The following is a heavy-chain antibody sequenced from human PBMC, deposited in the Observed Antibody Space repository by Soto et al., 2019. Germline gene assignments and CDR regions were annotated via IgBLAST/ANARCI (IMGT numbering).Heavy chain of an antibody. CDR2: IKGECDGWTT. Sequence: GGSLRLSCTASGFTFSNAWMIWVRQAPVNGLELIGRIKGECDGWTTDYATPVKGRFIISIDESNDTLYLHMSSLKTEDTDVDDCTTGLSNGYYNFDYWGQGT. V-gene: IGHV3-15*01. D-gene: IGHD3-22*01. CDR1: GFTFSNAW. J-gene: IGHJ4*02. CDR3: TTGLSNGYYNFDY.